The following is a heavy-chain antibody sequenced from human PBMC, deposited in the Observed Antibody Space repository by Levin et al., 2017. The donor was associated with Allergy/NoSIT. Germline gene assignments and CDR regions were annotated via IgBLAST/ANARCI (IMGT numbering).Heavy chain of an antibody. V-gene: IGHV3-30*04. CDR3: ARDGSSRWDEEGYYYYFGLDV. Sequence: GGSLRLSCVASGFSFGTFAVHWVRQAPGKGLEWVAIISDDGTKKYYADSMKGRFTVSRDNSKNTLFLQMNSLRPEDTAVYYCARDGSSRWDEEGYYYYFGLDVWGQGTTVTVSS. J-gene: IGHJ6*02. CDR2: ISDDGTKK. CDR1: GFSFGTFA. D-gene: IGHD6-19*01.